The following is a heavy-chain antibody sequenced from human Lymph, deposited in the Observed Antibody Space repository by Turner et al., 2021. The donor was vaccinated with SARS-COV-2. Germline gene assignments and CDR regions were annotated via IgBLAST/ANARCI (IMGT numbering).Heavy chain of an antibody. V-gene: IGHV4-59*01. J-gene: IGHJ5*02. Sequence: QVQLQESGPRLVKTLETLPLTCTVSGGSMNSNYWSWIRQHPGKLLEWIGYIYYRGSTNYNPSLKSRVTISVDTSKNQFSLKLTSVTAADTAIYYCARETVNNWVDPWGQGILVTVSS. CDR2: IYYRGST. CDR1: GGSMNSNY. CDR3: ARETVNNWVDP. D-gene: IGHD2-21*02.